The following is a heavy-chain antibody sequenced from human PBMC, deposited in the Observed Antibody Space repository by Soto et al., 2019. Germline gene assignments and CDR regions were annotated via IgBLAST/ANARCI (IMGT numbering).Heavy chain of an antibody. D-gene: IGHD3-16*02. CDR2: IYHSGST. V-gene: IGHV4-4*02. Sequence: SETLSLTCAVSSGSISSSNWWSWVRQPPGKGLEWIGEIYHSGSTNYNPSLKSRVTISVDKSKNQFSLKLSSVTAADTAVYYCARGVTYYDYIWGSYRSPNPKKYSGNWFDPWGQGTLVTVSS. CDR1: SGSISSSNW. CDR3: ARGVTYYDYIWGSYRSPNPKKYSGNWFDP. J-gene: IGHJ5*02.